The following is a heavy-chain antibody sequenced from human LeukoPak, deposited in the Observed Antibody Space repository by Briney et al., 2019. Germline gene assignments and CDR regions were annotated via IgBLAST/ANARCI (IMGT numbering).Heavy chain of an antibody. J-gene: IGHJ6*01. CDR2: ISAYNGKT. Sequence: ASVKVSCKASGYSFTSYGISWARQAPGQGLEWVGWISAYNGKTNYTEKLQGRVTMTTDTSTNTAYMELRSLRSDDTAVYYCAREESWIGYYYYGMDVWGKGTKVTVSS. D-gene: IGHD1-1*01. V-gene: IGHV1-18*01. CDR1: GYSFTSYG. CDR3: AREESWIGYYYYGMDV.